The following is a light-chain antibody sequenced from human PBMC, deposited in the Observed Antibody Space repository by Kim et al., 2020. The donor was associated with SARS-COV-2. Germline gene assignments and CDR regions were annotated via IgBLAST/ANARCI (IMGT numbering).Light chain of an antibody. CDR3: QKYDTAPWT. CDR1: QGISNY. Sequence: ASVGDGVTITCRASQGISNYLAWYQQKQGEDPKLLIYAASTLQFGVSTRFSGSGSGTEFTLTISDLQPEDVATYYCQKYDTAPWTFGHGTKVDIK. J-gene: IGKJ1*01. V-gene: IGKV1-27*01. CDR2: AAS.